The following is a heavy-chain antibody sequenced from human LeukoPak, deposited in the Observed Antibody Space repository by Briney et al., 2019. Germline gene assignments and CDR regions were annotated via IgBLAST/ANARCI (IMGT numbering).Heavy chain of an antibody. J-gene: IGHJ3*01. CDR1: GYSFSSYW. D-gene: IGHD3-22*01. CDR3: ARQPIGGYYDSSGYPSDAFDV. Sequence: GESLKISCKGSGYSFSSYWITWVRQMPGKGLEWMGIIFPDDFDTRYSPSFQGQVTISVDKSIGTAYLQWSSLKASDTAMYHCARQPIGGYYDSSGYPSDAFDVWGQGTMVTVSS. CDR2: IFPDDFDT. V-gene: IGHV5-51*01.